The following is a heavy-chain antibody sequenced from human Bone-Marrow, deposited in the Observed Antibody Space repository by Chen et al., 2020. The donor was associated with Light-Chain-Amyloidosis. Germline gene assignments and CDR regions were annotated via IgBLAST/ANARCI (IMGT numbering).Heavy chain of an antibody. CDR2: IYSSGSV. J-gene: IGHJ4*02. CDR3: ARGTGPANEYFDY. CDR1: GGSINSGDYY. D-gene: IGHD2-8*02. Sequence: QVQLLESGPGLVRPSQTLSLTCSIPGGSINSGDYYWTWIRQPPGKGLEWIGYIYSSGSVYYNPSLKSRVSLSLDTSNSLFSLRLTSVTAADTAVYYCARGTGPANEYFDYWGQGTLVTVSS. V-gene: IGHV4-30-4*01.